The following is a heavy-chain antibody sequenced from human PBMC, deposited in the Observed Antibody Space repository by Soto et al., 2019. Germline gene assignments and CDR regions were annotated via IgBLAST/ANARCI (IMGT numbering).Heavy chain of an antibody. CDR3: AGPGNSYSPFFDY. J-gene: IGHJ4*02. Sequence: GESLKLSCQASGYRFTSYWITWVRQMPGKGLEWMGRIDPTDSYTDYSPSFPGHVTISADKSITTAYLQWSDLKASDTAMYYCAGPGNSYSPFFDYWGRGTLVTVSS. V-gene: IGHV5-10-1*01. CDR2: IDPTDSYT. CDR1: GYRFTSYW. D-gene: IGHD1-7*01.